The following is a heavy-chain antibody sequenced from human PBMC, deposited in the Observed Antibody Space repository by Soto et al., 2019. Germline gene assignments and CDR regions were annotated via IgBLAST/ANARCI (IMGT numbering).Heavy chain of an antibody. Sequence: QVQLQESGPGLVKPSETLSLTCTVSGDSISRYYWSWIRLSPGKGLEWIGYIYYIGETNYNPSVTSRVTISVDRTKNQLALKLSSVTAADTAVYYWARDQGGEFLKGSGMDVWGQGTTVTVSS. V-gene: IGHV4-59*01. CDR3: ARDQGGEFLKGSGMDV. D-gene: IGHD3-10*01. CDR2: IYYIGET. CDR1: GDSISRYY. J-gene: IGHJ6*02.